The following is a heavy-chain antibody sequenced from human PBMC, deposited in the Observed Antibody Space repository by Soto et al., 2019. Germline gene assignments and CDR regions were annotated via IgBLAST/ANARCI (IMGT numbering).Heavy chain of an antibody. J-gene: IGHJ5*02. CDR1: GDSISSYY. CDR2: VHHSGTT. V-gene: IGHV4-59*01. D-gene: IGHD5-12*01. CDR3: ARGRGYSGYVEWFDH. Sequence: PSETLSLTCTVSGDSISSYYGTWIRQSPGKGPEWIGYVHHSGTTNYNPSLESRVTMSLDTSKNQFSLKLNAVTAADTAVYYCARGRGYSGYVEWFDHWGQGTLVTVSS.